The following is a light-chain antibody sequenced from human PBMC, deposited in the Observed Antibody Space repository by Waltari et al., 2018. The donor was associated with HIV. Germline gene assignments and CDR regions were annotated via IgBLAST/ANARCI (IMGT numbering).Light chain of an antibody. V-gene: IGLV2-11*01. CDR1: SSGVGCYNH. J-gene: IGLJ2*01. CDR2: DVS. Sequence: QSALTQPRSVSGSPGQSVPLSCTGTSSGVGCYNHVPWYQQHPGKAPKLMIYDVSKRPSGVPDRFSGSKSGNTASLTISGLQAEDEADYYCCSYAGSYTLVFGGGTKLTVL. CDR3: CSYAGSYTLV.